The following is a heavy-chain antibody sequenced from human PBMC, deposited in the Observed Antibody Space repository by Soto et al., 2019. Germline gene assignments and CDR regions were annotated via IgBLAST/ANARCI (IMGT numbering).Heavy chain of an antibody. V-gene: IGHV1-8*01. J-gene: IGHJ5*02. CDR1: GYTFTRFD. D-gene: IGHD3-22*01. CDR3: ARDIASDSSGYYYDWFDP. CDR2: MNPNSGNT. Sequence: GAPVEGSRKTFGYTFTRFDINWVGQAPGQGGEWMGWMNPNSGNTGYAQKFQGRVTMTRNTSISTAYMELSSLRSEDTAVYYCARDIASDSSGYYYDWFDPWGQGTLVTVSS.